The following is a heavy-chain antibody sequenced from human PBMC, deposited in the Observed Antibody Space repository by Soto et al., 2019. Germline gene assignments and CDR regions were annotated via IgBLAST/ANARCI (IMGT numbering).Heavy chain of an antibody. CDR2: IYPGDSDT. D-gene: IGHD5-18*01. Sequence: ESLKISCKGSGYSFTSDWIGWVRQMPGKGLEWMGIIYPGDSDTRYSPSFQGQVTISADKSISTAYLQWSGLKASDTAMYYCATGGYSYGYNYYYGMDVWGQGTTVTVSS. V-gene: IGHV5-51*01. CDR3: ATGGYSYGYNYYYGMDV. CDR1: GYSFTSDW. J-gene: IGHJ6*02.